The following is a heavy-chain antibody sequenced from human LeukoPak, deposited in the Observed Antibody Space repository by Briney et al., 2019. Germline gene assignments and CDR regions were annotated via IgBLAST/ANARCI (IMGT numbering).Heavy chain of an antibody. J-gene: IGHJ4*02. Sequence: HGGSLRLSCAASGFTFSNAWMSWVRQAPGKGLEWVGFIRSKAYGGTTEYAASVKGRFTISRDDSKSIAYLQMNSLKTEDTAVYYCTREVIAAAGYFDYWGQGTLVTVSS. V-gene: IGHV3-49*04. CDR2: IRSKAYGGTT. CDR1: GFTFSNAW. CDR3: TREVIAAAGYFDY. D-gene: IGHD6-13*01.